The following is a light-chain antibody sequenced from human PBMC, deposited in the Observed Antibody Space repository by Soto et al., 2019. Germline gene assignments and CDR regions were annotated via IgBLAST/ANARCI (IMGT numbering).Light chain of an antibody. CDR3: SSYARNRDIL. J-gene: IGLJ3*02. V-gene: IGLV2-8*01. CDR2: EVS. Sequence: QSVLTQPPSASGSPGQSVAISCTGTSSDVGGYSYVSWYQQHPGKAPKLIIYEVSKRPSGVPDRFSGSKSGNTASLTVSGLQAEDEADYYCSSYARNRDILFGGGTKVTVL. CDR1: SSDVGGYSY.